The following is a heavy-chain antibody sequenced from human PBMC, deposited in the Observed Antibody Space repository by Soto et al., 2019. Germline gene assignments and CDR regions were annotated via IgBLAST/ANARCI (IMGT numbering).Heavy chain of an antibody. CDR2: IYWEDDK. J-gene: IGHJ4*02. D-gene: IGHD3-22*01. CDR1: GFSLTTSGVG. Sequence: QITLKASGPTLVKPTQTLTLTCTFSGFSLTTSGVGVGWIRQPPGKALEWLALIYWEDDKYYSPSLKSRLTINKYTAKNQVVRTVTSMDSVDTATYYWVRFIAYEYDRSGYFEYWGQGTLVTVSS. CDR3: VRFIAYEYDRSGYFEY. V-gene: IGHV2-5*02.